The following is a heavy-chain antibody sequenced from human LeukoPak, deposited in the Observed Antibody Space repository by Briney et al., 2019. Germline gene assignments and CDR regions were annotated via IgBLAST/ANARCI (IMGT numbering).Heavy chain of an antibody. CDR3: AKDWVAGGY. V-gene: IGHV3-30*18. J-gene: IGHJ4*02. CDR1: GFTFNSFG. Sequence: GGSLRLSCATSGFTFNSFGMHWARQAPGKGLEWVAFISYDGSNKDYADSVKGRFTISRDNSKNTLFLQMNSLRAEDTAVYYCAKDWVAGGYWGQGTLVTVSS. D-gene: IGHD6-19*01. CDR2: ISYDGSNK.